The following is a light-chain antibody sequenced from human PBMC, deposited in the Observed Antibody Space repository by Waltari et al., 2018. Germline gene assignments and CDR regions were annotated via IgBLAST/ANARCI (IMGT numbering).Light chain of an antibody. CDR1: TSTIGNNN. Sequence: QSVFTQPPSVSAPPGQRVTISCSGGTSTIGNNNVSCNRQYPGTAPKLLIYEHTERPPRIPGLFSGSKTRTSATLDITGRQAGDEADYYCGTWDSSQGGAVFGGGTHLTVL. CDR3: GTWDSSQGGAV. CDR2: EHT. J-gene: IGLJ7*01. V-gene: IGLV1-51*02.